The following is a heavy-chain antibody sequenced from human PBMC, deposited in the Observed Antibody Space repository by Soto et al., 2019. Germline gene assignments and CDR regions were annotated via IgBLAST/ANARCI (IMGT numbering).Heavy chain of an antibody. CDR3: AKVNSGWYAYFGY. V-gene: IGHV3-23*01. J-gene: IGHJ4*02. Sequence: EVQLLESGGGLVQPGGSLRLSCADSGFTFSSYAMSWVRQAPGKGLEWVSAISGSGGSKDYADSVKGRFTISRDNSKNTLYLQMSSLRAEDTAVYYCAKVNSGWYAYFGYWGQGTLVTVSA. CDR1: GFTFSSYA. D-gene: IGHD6-19*01. CDR2: ISGSGGSK.